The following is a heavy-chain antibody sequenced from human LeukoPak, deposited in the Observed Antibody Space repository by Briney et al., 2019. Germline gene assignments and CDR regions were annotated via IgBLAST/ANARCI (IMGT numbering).Heavy chain of an antibody. Sequence: SVKVSWKASGGTFSSYTISWVRQAPAQGLEWMGRIIPILGIANYAQKCQGRVTITADKSTSTAYMELSSLRSEDTAVYYCARTRDYGNWYFDLWGRGTLVTVSP. CDR2: IIPILGIA. CDR3: ARTRDYGNWYFDL. D-gene: IGHD4-17*01. CDR1: GGTFSSYT. J-gene: IGHJ2*01. V-gene: IGHV1-69*02.